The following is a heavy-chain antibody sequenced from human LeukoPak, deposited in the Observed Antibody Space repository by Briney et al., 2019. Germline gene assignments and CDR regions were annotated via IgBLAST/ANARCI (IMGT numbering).Heavy chain of an antibody. CDR1: GYTFTSYG. D-gene: IGHD3-9*01. V-gene: IGHV1-18*01. CDR3: ARDWGEGYFDWLLFYYYGMDV. J-gene: IGHJ6*02. Sequence: GASVKVSCKASGYTFTSYGISWVRQAPGQGLEWMGRISAYNGNTNYAQKLQGRVTMTTDTSTSTAYMELRSRRSDDTAVYYCARDWGEGYFDWLLFYYYGMDVWGQGTTVTVSS. CDR2: ISAYNGNT.